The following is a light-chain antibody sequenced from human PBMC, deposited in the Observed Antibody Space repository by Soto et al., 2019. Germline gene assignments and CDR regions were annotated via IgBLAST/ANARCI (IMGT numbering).Light chain of an antibody. J-gene: IGKJ1*01. V-gene: IGKV3-15*01. Sequence: EIVMTQSPATLSVSPGERATLSCRASQSVSSNLAWYQQKPGQAPRLLIYGASTRATGIPARFSGSGSGTEFTLNISSLQSEDFAVYYCKQYNNWPPWTFGQGTKVELK. CDR2: GAS. CDR3: KQYNNWPPWT. CDR1: QSVSSN.